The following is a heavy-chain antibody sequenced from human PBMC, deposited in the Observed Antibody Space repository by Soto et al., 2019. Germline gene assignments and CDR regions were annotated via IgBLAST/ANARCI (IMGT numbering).Heavy chain of an antibody. V-gene: IGHV3-30-3*01. D-gene: IGHD6-13*01. CDR2: ISYDGSNK. Sequence: GGSLRLSCAASGFTFSSYAMHWVRQAPGKGLEWVAVISYDGSNKYYADSVKGRFTISRDNSKNTLYLQMNSLRAEDTAVYYCARGIAAAGTSIDGMDVWGQGTTVTVSS. CDR1: GFTFSSYA. J-gene: IGHJ6*02. CDR3: ARGIAAAGTSIDGMDV.